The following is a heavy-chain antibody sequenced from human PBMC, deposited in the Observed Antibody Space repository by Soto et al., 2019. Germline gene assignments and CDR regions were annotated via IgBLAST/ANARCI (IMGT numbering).Heavy chain of an antibody. J-gene: IGHJ4*01. CDR3: TRSVEGPCDC. CDR1: GFTFRVYI. D-gene: IGHD2-21*01. CDR2: ITSDERTI. V-gene: IGHV3-48*02. Sequence: PGGSLRLSCSAAGFTFRVYIMNGVRQAPGKGLEWVSYITSDERTIHYADSVKGRFTISRDNAKNSVYLQMASLRDEGAGVECCTRSVEGPCDCWGQGILLTPSS.